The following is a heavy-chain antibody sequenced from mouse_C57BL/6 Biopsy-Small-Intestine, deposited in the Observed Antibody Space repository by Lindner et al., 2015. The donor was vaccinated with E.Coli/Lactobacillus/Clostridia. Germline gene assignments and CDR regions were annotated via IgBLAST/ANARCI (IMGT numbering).Heavy chain of an antibody. CDR1: GYIFTSYG. Sequence: VQLQESGAELARPGASVKLSCKASGYIFTSYGISWVKQRTGQGPEWIGEIYPRSGNTYYNEKFKGTATLTADKSSSTAYMELRSLTSEDSAVYFCDKRPPYAIDYWGQGTSVTVSS. CDR2: IYPRSGNT. D-gene: IGHD6-1*01. CDR3: DKRPPYAIDY. J-gene: IGHJ4*01. V-gene: IGHV1-81*01.